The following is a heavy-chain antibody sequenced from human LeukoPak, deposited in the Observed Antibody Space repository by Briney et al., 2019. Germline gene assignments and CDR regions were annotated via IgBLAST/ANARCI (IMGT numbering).Heavy chain of an antibody. V-gene: IGHV3-7*03. D-gene: IGHD2-21*02. Sequence: GGSLRLSCAASGFTFDSYWMSWVRQAPGKGLEWVANIKQDGSEKYYVDSVKGRFTISRDNAKNSLYLQMNSLRAEDTAVYYCARSRLKFDYWGQGTLVTVSS. CDR3: ARSRLKFDY. CDR1: GFTFDSYW. CDR2: IKQDGSEK. J-gene: IGHJ4*02.